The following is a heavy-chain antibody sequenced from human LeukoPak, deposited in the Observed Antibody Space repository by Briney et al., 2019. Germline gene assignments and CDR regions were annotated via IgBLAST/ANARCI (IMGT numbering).Heavy chain of an antibody. D-gene: IGHD4-17*01. J-gene: IGHJ4*02. Sequence: SETLSLTCAVYGGSFSGYYWSWIRRPPGKGLEWIGEIDHSGSTNYNPSLKSRVTISVDTSKNQFSLKLSSVTDADTAVYYCARGHGDYYFDYWGQGTLVTVSS. CDR1: GGSFSGYY. CDR2: IDHSGST. V-gene: IGHV4-34*01. CDR3: ARGHGDYYFDY.